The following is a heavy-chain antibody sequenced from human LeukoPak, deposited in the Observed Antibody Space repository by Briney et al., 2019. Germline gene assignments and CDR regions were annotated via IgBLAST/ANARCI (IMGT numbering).Heavy chain of an antibody. D-gene: IGHD6-6*01. CDR3: ARAPRKYYYGMDV. CDR2: FSPYNGDT. Sequence: ASVKVSCKASGYTFTNFGVSWVRQAPGQGLEWMGWFSPYNGDTNFAPKLQGRVTVTTDTSTSTAYMELRSLRSDDTAVYYSARAPRKYYYGMDVWGQGTTVTVSS. CDR1: GYTFTNFG. J-gene: IGHJ6*02. V-gene: IGHV1-18*01.